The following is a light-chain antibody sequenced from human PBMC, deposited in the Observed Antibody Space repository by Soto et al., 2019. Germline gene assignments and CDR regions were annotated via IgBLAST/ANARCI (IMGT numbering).Light chain of an antibody. J-gene: IGLJ3*02. V-gene: IGLV2-23*01. CDR1: SSDVGSYNL. CDR2: EGD. CDR3: CSYAHSNTLV. Sequence: QSVLTQPASVAGSPGQSITISCTGTSSDVGSYNLVSWFQQHPGKAPKLMIYEGDKRPSGVSNRFSASKSGNTASLTISGLQAEDEADYYCCSYAHSNTLVFGGGTQLTVL.